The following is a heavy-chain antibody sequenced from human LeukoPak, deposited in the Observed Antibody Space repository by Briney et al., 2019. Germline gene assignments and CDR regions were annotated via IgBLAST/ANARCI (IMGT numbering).Heavy chain of an antibody. V-gene: IGHV3-23*01. CDR1: GFTFSSYA. CDR2: ISGSGGST. CDR3: AKVSNYYYGSGSYIDC. J-gene: IGHJ4*02. Sequence: GGSLRLSCAASGFTFSSYAMSWVRQAPGKGLEWVSAISGSGGSTYYADSVKGRFTISRDNSKNTLYLQMNSLRAEDTAVYYCAKVSNYYYGSGSYIDCWGQGTLVTVSP. D-gene: IGHD3-10*01.